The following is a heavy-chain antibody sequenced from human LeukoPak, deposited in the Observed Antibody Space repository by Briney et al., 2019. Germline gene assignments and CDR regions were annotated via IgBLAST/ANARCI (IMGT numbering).Heavy chain of an antibody. J-gene: IGHJ5*02. Sequence: SETLSLTCAVYGGPFSGYYWSWIRQPPGKGLEWIGEINHSGSANYNPSLKSRVTISVDMSKNQFSLKLSSVTAADTAVYHCTRHGHSGSSWLNWFDPWGQGTLVTVSS. CDR1: GGPFSGYY. CDR3: TRHGHSGSSWLNWFDP. D-gene: IGHD6-13*01. V-gene: IGHV4-34*01. CDR2: INHSGSA.